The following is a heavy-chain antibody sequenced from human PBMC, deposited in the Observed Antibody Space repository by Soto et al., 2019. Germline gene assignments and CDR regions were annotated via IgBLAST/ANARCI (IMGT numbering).Heavy chain of an antibody. J-gene: IGHJ4*02. D-gene: IGHD5-12*01. CDR1: GFTFSSYA. CDR2: ISGSGGST. Sequence: HGGSLRLGCAASGFTFSSYAMSWVRQAPGKGLEWVSAISGSGGSTYYADSVKGRFTISRDNSKNTLYLQMNSLRAEDTAVYYCAKGLIRGSGYDLCFDYWGQGTLVTVSS. CDR3: AKGLIRGSGYDLCFDY. V-gene: IGHV3-23*01.